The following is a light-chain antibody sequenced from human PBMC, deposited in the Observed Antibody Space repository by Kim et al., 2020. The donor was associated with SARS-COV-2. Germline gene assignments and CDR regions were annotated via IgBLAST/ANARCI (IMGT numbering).Light chain of an antibody. CDR1: QPVSNNY. CDR3: QQYGTSFL. Sequence: SVSPGESVTLSCRASQPVSNNYLAWYQQKPGLPPRLLIYGASTRATGIPDRFSGSGSGTDFTLTISRLEPEDFAVYCCQQYGTSFLFGGGTKLEI. J-gene: IGKJ4*01. CDR2: GAS. V-gene: IGKV3-20*01.